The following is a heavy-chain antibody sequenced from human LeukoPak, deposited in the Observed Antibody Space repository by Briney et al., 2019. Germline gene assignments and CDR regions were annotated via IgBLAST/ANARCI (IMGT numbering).Heavy chain of an antibody. D-gene: IGHD3-22*01. CDR3: ARVSPHYYDSSGPNDAFDI. Sequence: SQTLSLTCTVSGGSISSGSYYWSWIRQPAGKGLEWLGRIYTSGSTNYNPSLKSRVTISVDTSKNQFSLKLSSVTAADTAVYYCARVSPHYYDSSGPNDAFDIWGQGTMVTVSS. J-gene: IGHJ3*02. CDR2: IYTSGST. V-gene: IGHV4-61*02. CDR1: GGSISSGSYY.